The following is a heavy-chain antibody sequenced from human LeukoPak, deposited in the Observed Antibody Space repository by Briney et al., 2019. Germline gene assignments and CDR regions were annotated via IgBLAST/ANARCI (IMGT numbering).Heavy chain of an antibody. Sequence: PGGSLRLSCAASGFTFSTYSMNWVRQAPGKGLEWVSSISSTSSYIHYADSVKGRFTISRDNAQKSLYLQMNSLRAEDTAVYYCARVGYSSGWYFDYWGQGTLVTVSS. CDR2: ISSTSSYI. J-gene: IGHJ4*02. V-gene: IGHV3-21*01. CDR3: ARVGYSSGWYFDY. D-gene: IGHD6-19*01. CDR1: GFTFSTYS.